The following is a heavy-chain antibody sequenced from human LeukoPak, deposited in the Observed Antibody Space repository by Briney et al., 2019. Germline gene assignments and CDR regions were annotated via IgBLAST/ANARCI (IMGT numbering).Heavy chain of an antibody. CDR2: INHSGST. D-gene: IGHD6-13*01. CDR3: ARGPTIYSSSWFDY. J-gene: IGHJ4*02. V-gene: IGHV4-34*01. CDR1: GGSFSGYY. Sequence: SETLSLTCAVYGGSFSGYYWSWIRQPPGKGLEWIGEINHSGSTNYNPSLKSRVTISVVTSKNQFSLKLSSVTAADTAVYYCARGPTIYSSSWFDYWGQGTLVTVSS.